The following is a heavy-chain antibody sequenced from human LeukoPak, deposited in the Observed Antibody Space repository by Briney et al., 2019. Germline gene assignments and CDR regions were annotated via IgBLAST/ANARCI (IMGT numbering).Heavy chain of an antibody. CDR2: IAANSGDT. Sequence: ASVKVSCKAPGYTFTGYYIHWLRQAPGQGLAWMGWIAANSGDTNYAQKFRGRVTMTRDTSVSTAYVELSSLRSDDTAVYYCARDIAPSGQWLFDYWGQGTLVTVSS. CDR3: ARDIAPSGQWLFDY. CDR1: GYTFTGYY. D-gene: IGHD6-19*01. V-gene: IGHV1-2*02. J-gene: IGHJ4*02.